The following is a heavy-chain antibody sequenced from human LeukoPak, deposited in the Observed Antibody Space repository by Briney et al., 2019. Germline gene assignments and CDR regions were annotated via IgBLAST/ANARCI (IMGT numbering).Heavy chain of an antibody. CDR1: GGSISSGGYS. J-gene: IGHJ4*02. CDR3: ARVDYSSGYFADY. Sequence: SQTLSLTCAVSGGSISSGGYSWSWIRQPPGKGLEWIGYFYYRGGTFYNPSRKSRVTISADTSKNQFSLKLSSVTAADTAVYYCARVDYSSGYFADYWGQGTLVTVSS. D-gene: IGHD3-22*01. V-gene: IGHV4-30-4*07. CDR2: FYYRGGT.